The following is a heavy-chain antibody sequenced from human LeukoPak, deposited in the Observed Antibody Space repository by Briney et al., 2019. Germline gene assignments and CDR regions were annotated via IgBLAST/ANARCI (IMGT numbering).Heavy chain of an antibody. D-gene: IGHD3-22*01. Sequence: VASVKVSCKASGYTFTSYGISWVRQAPGQGLEWMGRIIPILGIANYAQKFQGRVTITADKSTSTAYMELSSLRSEDTAVYYCARDLTVSYYYDSSGYSNYWGQGTLVTVSS. J-gene: IGHJ4*02. V-gene: IGHV1-69*04. CDR1: GYTFTSYG. CDR2: IIPILGIA. CDR3: ARDLTVSYYYDSSGYSNY.